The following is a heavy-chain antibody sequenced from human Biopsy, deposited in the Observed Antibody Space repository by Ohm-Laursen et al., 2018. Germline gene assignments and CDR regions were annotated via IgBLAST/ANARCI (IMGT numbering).Heavy chain of an antibody. CDR3: LRDDDTTGHYMILDH. D-gene: IGHD3-9*01. V-gene: IGHV3-33*01. CDR2: MRSDGIYK. Sequence: SLGLSCSASVFAFSYYGLHWVRQAPGKGLQWVAVMRSDGIYKNYADSVKGRFTVTRDNSNNVLYLQMSSLRDEDAAVYYCLRDDDTTGHYMILDHWGQGTLVTVSS. J-gene: IGHJ4*02. CDR1: VFAFSYYG.